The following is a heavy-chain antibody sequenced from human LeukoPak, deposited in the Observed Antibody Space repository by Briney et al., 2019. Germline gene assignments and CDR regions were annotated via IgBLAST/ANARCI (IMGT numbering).Heavy chain of an antibody. J-gene: IGHJ4*02. V-gene: IGHV4-59*01. D-gene: IGHD3-22*01. CDR1: GCSITSYY. CDR2: IYYTGRT. CDR3: AGGGDSGGYYYPMFDY. Sequence: SETLSLTCTGSGCSITSYYWGWIRQPPGKGLGWIWDIYYTGRTNYNPSLKSRVTISVDTSKKQFSLKLSSVTAADTAVYYCAGGGDSGGYYYPMFDYWGQGTLVTVSS.